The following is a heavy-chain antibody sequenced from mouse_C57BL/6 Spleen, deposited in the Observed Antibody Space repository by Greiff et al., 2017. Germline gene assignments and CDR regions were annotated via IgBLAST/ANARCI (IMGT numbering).Heavy chain of an antibody. D-gene: IGHD1-1*01. CDR3: ATTVVATRNFDY. V-gene: IGHV1-81*01. J-gene: IGHJ2*01. Sequence: VKLMESGAELARPGASVKLSCKASGYTFTSYGISWVKQRTGQGLEWIGEIYPRSGNTYYNEKFKGKATLTADKSSSTAYMELRSLTSEDSAVYFCATTVVATRNFDYWGQGTTLTVSS. CDR2: IYPRSGNT. CDR1: GYTFTSYG.